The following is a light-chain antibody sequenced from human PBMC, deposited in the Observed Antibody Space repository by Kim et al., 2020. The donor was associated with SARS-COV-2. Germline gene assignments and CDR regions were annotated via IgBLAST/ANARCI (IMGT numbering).Light chain of an antibody. J-gene: IGKJ1*01. Sequence: APGERATLSCRASQSVSSDLAWDQQKPGQAPRLLIYGASTRATGSPARFSGSGSGTEFTLTISSLQSEDFAVYYCQQYNKWPPWTFGQGTKVDIK. CDR1: QSVSSD. V-gene: IGKV3-15*01. CDR2: GAS. CDR3: QQYNKWPPWT.